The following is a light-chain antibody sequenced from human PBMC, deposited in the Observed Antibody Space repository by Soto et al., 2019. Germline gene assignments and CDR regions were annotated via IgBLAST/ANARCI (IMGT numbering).Light chain of an antibody. Sequence: QSALTQPASVSGSPGQSITIPCTGTSSDLAIYNYVSWYQQQPGKAPKLMIYQVTNRPSGVSNRFSGSRSGNTASLTISGLQAEDEADYYCSSYTASSNYVFGNGTKVTV. J-gene: IGLJ1*01. CDR3: SSYTASSNYV. V-gene: IGLV2-14*01. CDR2: QVT. CDR1: SSDLAIYNY.